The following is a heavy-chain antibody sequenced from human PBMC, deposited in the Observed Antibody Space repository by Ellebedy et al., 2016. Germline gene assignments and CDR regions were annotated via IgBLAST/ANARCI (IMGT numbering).Heavy chain of an antibody. Sequence: GGSLRLSCAASGFTFSSYAMGWVRQAPGKGLEWVSTIPSGGAETYYADSVKGRLTISRDNSKNTLYLHLNSLRAEDTAVYYCVRWAFDFWGQGTLVTVSS. D-gene: IGHD5-24*01. CDR3: VRWAFDF. V-gene: IGHV3-23*01. CDR2: IPSGGAET. CDR1: GFTFSSYA. J-gene: IGHJ3*01.